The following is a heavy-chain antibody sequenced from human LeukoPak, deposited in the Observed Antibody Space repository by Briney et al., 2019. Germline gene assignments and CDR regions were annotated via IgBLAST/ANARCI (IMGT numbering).Heavy chain of an antibody. CDR1: GDSITSGGYY. V-gene: IGHV4-31*03. Sequence: SETLSLTCTVSGDSITSGGYYWSWIRQRRGKGLEWIGYIYKTGSTSYSPSLNSRVPMSVDTSRNQFSLKLNSVTAAGTAVYYCARDVLRWGQGTLVTVSS. CDR3: ARDVLR. J-gene: IGHJ4*02. CDR2: IYKTGST.